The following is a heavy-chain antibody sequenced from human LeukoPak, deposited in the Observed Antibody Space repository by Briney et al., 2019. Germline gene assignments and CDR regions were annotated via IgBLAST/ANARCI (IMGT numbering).Heavy chain of an antibody. V-gene: IGHV3-30*04. CDR3: ARDSSIAAAGWFDP. J-gene: IGHJ5*02. D-gene: IGHD6-13*01. CDR2: ISYDGSNK. CDR1: GFTFSSYA. Sequence: PGGSLRLSYAASGFTFSSYAMHWVRQAPGKGLEGVAVISYDGSNKYYADSVKGRFTISRDNSKNTLYLQMNSLRAEDTAVYYCARDSSIAAAGWFDPWGQGTLVTVSS.